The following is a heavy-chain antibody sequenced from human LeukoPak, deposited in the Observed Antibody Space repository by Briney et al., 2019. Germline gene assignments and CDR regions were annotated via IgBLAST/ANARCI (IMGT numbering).Heavy chain of an antibody. V-gene: IGHV1-3*01. CDR1: GYTFTSYA. CDR3: ARDRDVLRYFDWSVDAFDI. J-gene: IGHJ3*02. CDR2: INAGNGNT. Sequence: ASVKVSCKASGYTFTSYAMHWVRQAPGRRLEWMGWINAGNGNTKYSQKFQGRVTITRDTSASTACMELSSLRSEDTAVYYCARDRDVLRYFDWSVDAFDIWGQGTMVTVSS. D-gene: IGHD3-9*01.